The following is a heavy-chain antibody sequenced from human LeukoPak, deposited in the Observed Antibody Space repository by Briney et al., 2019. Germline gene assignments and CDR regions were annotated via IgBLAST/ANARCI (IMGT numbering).Heavy chain of an antibody. J-gene: IGHJ3*02. D-gene: IGHD4-17*01. CDR1: GSSFSSYW. Sequence: GASLQISCKGSGSSFSSYWIGWARQLRGEGLGWMGIIYPGDSDTRYSPSFQGQVTISADKSISTAYLQWSSLKASDTAMYYCAREDYGDARELVASLGHAFDIWGQGTMVTVSS. CDR2: IYPGDSDT. CDR3: AREDYGDARELVASLGHAFDI. V-gene: IGHV5-51*01.